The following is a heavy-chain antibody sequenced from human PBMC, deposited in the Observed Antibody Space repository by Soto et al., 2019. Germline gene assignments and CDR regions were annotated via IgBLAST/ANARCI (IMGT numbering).Heavy chain of an antibody. J-gene: IGHJ4*02. D-gene: IGHD2-15*01. CDR2: IYGSGST. CDR3: AAAPRY. CDR1: GGSINSYY. Sequence: QVQLQESGPGLVKPSETLSLTCTVSGGSINSYYWSWIRQSPEKGLEWIGYIYGSGSTNYNPSLKSPVTMAVDTSKTHFSLRLTSVTAAATAVYYCAAAPRYWGQGTLVTVSS. V-gene: IGHV4-59*01.